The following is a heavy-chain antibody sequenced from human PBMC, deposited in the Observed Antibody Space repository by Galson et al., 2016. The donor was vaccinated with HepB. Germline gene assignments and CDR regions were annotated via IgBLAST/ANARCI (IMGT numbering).Heavy chain of an antibody. CDR2: IYWTDGK. J-gene: IGHJ4*02. CDR1: GFSLSSNGVG. V-gene: IGHV2-5*01. CDR3: AHTHRNDRTGYCYCGY. Sequence: PALVKPTQTLTLTCTFSGFSLSSNGVGVGWIRQPPGKALEWLALIYWTDGKRYSPSLKSRVIITKDTSKNQVVLTLTNMDPVDTATYYCAHTHRNDRTGYCYCGYWGQGTLVTVSS. D-gene: IGHD3-22*01.